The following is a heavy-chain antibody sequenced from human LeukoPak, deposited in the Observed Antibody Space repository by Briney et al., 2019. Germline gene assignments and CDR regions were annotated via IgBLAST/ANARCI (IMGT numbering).Heavy chain of an antibody. Sequence: GGSLRLSCAASGFTFSSYWMSWVRQAPGKGLEWVANIKQDGSEKYYVDSVKGRFTISRDNAKNSLYLQMNSLRAEDTAVYYCASGSQLLLWYFQHWGQGTLVTVSS. CDR3: ASGSQLLLWYFQH. CDR2: IKQDGSEK. D-gene: IGHD2-15*01. V-gene: IGHV3-7*01. CDR1: GFTFSSYW. J-gene: IGHJ1*01.